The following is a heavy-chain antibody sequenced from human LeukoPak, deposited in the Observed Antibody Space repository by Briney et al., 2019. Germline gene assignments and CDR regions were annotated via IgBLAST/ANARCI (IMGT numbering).Heavy chain of an antibody. CDR3: AKGLYDNVWGSSL. Sequence: PGGSLRLSCAASGLTFSNAWMSWVRQAPGKGLEWVGRIKSKTDGGTTDYAAPVKGRFTISRDDSKNTLYLQMNSLRAEDTAVYYCAKGLYDNVWGSSLWGQGTLVTVSS. J-gene: IGHJ4*02. CDR2: IKSKTDGGTT. CDR1: GLTFSNAW. V-gene: IGHV3-15*01. D-gene: IGHD3-16*01.